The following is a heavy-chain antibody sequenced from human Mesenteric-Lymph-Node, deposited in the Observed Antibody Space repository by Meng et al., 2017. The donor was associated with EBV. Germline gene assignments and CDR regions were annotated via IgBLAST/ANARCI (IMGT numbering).Heavy chain of an antibody. Sequence: QVHLQQSGPGLVKPSETLSLTCTVSGGSISSYSWNWIRQPPGKGLEWIGYIYYSGSTNYNPSLKSRVTISVDPSKNQFSLKLTSVTPADTAVYYCARDYGDYVECFDLWGRGTLVTVSS. CDR1: GGSISSYS. CDR2: IYYSGST. V-gene: IGHV4-59*01. J-gene: IGHJ2*01. CDR3: ARDYGDYVECFDL. D-gene: IGHD4-17*01.